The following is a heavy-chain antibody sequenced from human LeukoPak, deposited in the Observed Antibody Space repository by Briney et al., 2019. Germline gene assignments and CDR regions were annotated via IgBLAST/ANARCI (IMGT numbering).Heavy chain of an antibody. V-gene: IGHV3-7*01. CDR3: ARDGAIFGVVTYYYYYMDV. J-gene: IGHJ6*03. Sequence: GGSLRLSCAASGFTFTKYWMTWVRQAPGKGLEWVGNIKQDGSDKNYMDSVKGRFTISRDNAKNSLYLQMNSLRAEDTAVYYCARDGAIFGVVTYYYYYMDVWGKGTTVTVSS. CDR2: IKQDGSDK. D-gene: IGHD3-3*01. CDR1: GFTFTKYW.